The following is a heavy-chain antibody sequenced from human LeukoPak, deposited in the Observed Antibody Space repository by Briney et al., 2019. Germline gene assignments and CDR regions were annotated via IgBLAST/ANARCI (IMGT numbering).Heavy chain of an antibody. Sequence: GGSLRLSCAASGFNFSNYNMNWVRQAPGKGLEWISYISNRNSAIYTADSVKGRFTISRDNAKNSLSLQMNSLRAEDTAVYYCASHRSGGSQDDAFDIWGQGTLVTVSS. J-gene: IGHJ3*02. V-gene: IGHV3-48*01. CDR2: ISNRNSAI. CDR3: ASHRSGGSQDDAFDI. D-gene: IGHD2-15*01. CDR1: GFNFSNYN.